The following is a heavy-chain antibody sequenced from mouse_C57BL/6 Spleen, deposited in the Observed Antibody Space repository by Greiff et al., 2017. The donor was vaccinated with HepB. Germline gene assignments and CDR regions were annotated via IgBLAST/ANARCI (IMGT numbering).Heavy chain of an antibody. V-gene: IGHV1-69*01. CDR3: ARSPHTRGRDY. Sequence: QVQLQQPGAELVMPGASVKLSCKASGYTFTSYWMHWVKQRPGQGLEWIGEIDPSDSYTNYNQKFKGKSTLTVDKSSSTAYMQLSSLTSEDSAVYYCARSPHTRGRDYWGQGTTLTVSS. CDR1: GYTFTSYW. J-gene: IGHJ2*01. CDR2: IDPSDSYT.